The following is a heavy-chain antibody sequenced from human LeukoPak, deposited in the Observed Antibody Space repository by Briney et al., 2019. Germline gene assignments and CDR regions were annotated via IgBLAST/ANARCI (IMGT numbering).Heavy chain of an antibody. Sequence: GGSLRLSCAASGFTFSSCAMSWVRQAPGKGLEWVSAISGSGGSTYYADSVKGRFTISRDNSKNTLYLQMNSLRAEDTAVYYCAKSSYGGTPRPDFDYWGQGTLVTVSS. CDR3: AKSSYGGTPRPDFDY. CDR2: ISGSGGST. V-gene: IGHV3-23*01. D-gene: IGHD4-23*01. J-gene: IGHJ4*02. CDR1: GFTFSSCA.